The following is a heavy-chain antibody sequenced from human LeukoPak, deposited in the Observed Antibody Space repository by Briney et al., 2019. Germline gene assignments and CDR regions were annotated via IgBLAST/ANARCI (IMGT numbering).Heavy chain of an antibody. CDR1: GFTFSSYS. J-gene: IGHJ5*02. Sequence: GGSLRLSCAASGFTFSSYSMNWVRQAPGKGLEWVSSISSSSSYIYYADSVKGRFTISRDNAKNSLYLQMNSLRAEDTAVYYCARTRGGYNTNWFDPWGQGTLVTVSS. D-gene: IGHD5-24*01. V-gene: IGHV3-21*01. CDR2: ISSSSSYI. CDR3: ARTRGGYNTNWFDP.